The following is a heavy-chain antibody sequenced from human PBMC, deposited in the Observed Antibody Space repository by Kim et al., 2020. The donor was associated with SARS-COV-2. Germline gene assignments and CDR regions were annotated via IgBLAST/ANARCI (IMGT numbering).Heavy chain of an antibody. Sequence: GGSLRLSCTASGFSFDEYAMSWFRQAPGKGLEWVGLIRSKSHGWTTEYAASVKGRFTISRDDSKSIAYLQMNSLKTEDTAVYYCTRGRSFGFFWGQGVLVIVSS. CDR2: IRSKSHGWTT. CDR3: TRGRSFGFF. V-gene: IGHV3-49*03. D-gene: IGHD5-18*01. J-gene: IGHJ4*02. CDR1: GFSFDEYA.